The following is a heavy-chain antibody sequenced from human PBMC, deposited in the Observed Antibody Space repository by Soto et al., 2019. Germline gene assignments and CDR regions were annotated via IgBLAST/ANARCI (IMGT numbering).Heavy chain of an antibody. CDR1: GFTFSSYA. CDR3: AKDYPSSGSEFYYGMDV. D-gene: IGHD1-26*01. Sequence: GGSLRLSCAASGFTFSSYAMSWVRQAPGKGLEWVSAISGSGGSTYYADSVKGRFTISRDNSKNTLYLQMNSLRAEDTAVYYCAKDYPSSGSEFYYGMDVWGQGTTVTVSS. V-gene: IGHV3-23*01. J-gene: IGHJ6*02. CDR2: ISGSGGST.